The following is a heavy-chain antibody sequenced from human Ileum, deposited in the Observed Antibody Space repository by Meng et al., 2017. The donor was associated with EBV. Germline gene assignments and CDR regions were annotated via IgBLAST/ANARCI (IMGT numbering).Heavy chain of an antibody. Sequence: QGQPVRSGGEVKKPGASVKVSCKASGYTFTGYYMHWVRQAPGQGLEWMGWINPNSGGTNYAQKFQGWVTMTRDTSISTAYMELSRLRSDDTAVYYCARDWEGSWAVFDYWGQGTLVTVSS. J-gene: IGHJ4*02. CDR2: INPNSGGT. V-gene: IGHV1-2*04. CDR1: GYTFTGYY. D-gene: IGHD6-13*01. CDR3: ARDWEGSWAVFDY.